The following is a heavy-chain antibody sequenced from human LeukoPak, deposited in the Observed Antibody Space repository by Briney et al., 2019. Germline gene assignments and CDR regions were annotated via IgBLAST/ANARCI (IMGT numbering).Heavy chain of an antibody. CDR3: ARDTSYDFWSGYDY. D-gene: IGHD3-3*01. Sequence: ASVKVSCKASGGTFSSYAINWVRQAPGQGLEWMGGIIPIFGTANYAQKFQGRVTITADESTSTAYMELSSLRSEDTAVYYCARDTSYDFWSGYDYWGQGTLVTVSS. CDR1: GGTFSSYA. V-gene: IGHV1-69*13. J-gene: IGHJ4*02. CDR2: IIPIFGTA.